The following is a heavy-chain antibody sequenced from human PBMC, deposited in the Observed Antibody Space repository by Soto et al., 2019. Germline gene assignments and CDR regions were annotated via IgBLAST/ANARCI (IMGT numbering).Heavy chain of an antibody. CDR1: GGSTSSDNY. CDR3: AREGGESSDGLYYFDA. V-gene: IGHV4-30-4*01. J-gene: IGHJ4*02. CDR2: IYYSGNT. Sequence: QVQLQESGPGLVKPSQTLSLTCTVSGGSTSSDNYWSWIRQPPGKGLEWIGHIYYSGNTDFNPSLKSRLAISIDTYKNQFSLKLSSVTAADTAVYFCAREGGESSDGLYYFDAWGKGSLVTVSS. D-gene: IGHD3-16*01.